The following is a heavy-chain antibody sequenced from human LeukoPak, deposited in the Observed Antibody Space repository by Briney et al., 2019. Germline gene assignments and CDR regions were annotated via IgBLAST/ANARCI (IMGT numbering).Heavy chain of an antibody. D-gene: IGHD3-10*01. Sequence: GASVKVSCQASGYTFTNYDISWVRLATGQGLEWMGWMNPNSGNTGYAQKFQGRVTMTRNTSVSTAYMDLSSLRSEDTAVYYCARGSSGDYSVSGSAWFDHWGQGTLVTVSS. V-gene: IGHV1-8*01. CDR3: ARGSSGDYSVSGSAWFDH. J-gene: IGHJ5*02. CDR2: MNPNSGNT. CDR1: GYTFTNYD.